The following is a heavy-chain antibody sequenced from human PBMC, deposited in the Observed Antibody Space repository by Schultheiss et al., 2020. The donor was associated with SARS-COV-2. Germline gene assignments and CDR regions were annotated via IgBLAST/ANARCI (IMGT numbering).Heavy chain of an antibody. CDR2: INHSGST. Sequence: ESLKISCAVYGGSFSGYYWSWIRQPPGKGLEWIGEINHSGSTNYNPSLKSRVTISVDTSKNQFSLKLSSVTAADTAVYYCARDRCGGDCLFDYWGQGTLVTVSS. CDR1: GGSFSGYY. J-gene: IGHJ4*02. CDR3: ARDRCGGDCLFDY. V-gene: IGHV4-34*01. D-gene: IGHD2-21*02.